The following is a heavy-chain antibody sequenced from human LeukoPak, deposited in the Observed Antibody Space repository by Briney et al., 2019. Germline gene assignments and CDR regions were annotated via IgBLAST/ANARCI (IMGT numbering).Heavy chain of an antibody. CDR1: GYTLTELS. Sequence: ASVKVSCKVSGYTLTELSMHWVRQAPGKGLEWMGGFDPEDGETIYAQKFQGRVTMTEDTSTDTAYMELSSLRSEDTAMYYCATAGIVVVPAADSYYFDYWGQGTLVTVSS. D-gene: IGHD2-2*01. V-gene: IGHV1-24*01. CDR3: ATAGIVVVPAADSYYFDY. J-gene: IGHJ4*02. CDR2: FDPEDGET.